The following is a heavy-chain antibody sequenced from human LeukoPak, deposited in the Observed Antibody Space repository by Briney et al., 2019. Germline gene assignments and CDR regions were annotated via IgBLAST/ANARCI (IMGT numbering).Heavy chain of an antibody. V-gene: IGHV3-23*01. D-gene: IGHD6-13*01. CDR2: INHNSGTT. CDR1: GFTFSDYA. Sequence: QPGGSLRLSCTASGFTFSDYALSWVRQAPGKGLEWVSAINHNSGTTYYATSVMGRFTLSRDNSKNTLYLQMNSLRPEDTAVYYCARPSGSSPADSAFDIWGQGTMVTVSS. CDR3: ARPSGSSPADSAFDI. J-gene: IGHJ3*02.